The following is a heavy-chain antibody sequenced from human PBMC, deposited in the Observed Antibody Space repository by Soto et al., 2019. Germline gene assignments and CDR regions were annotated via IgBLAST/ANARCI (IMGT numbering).Heavy chain of an antibody. V-gene: IGHV3-30-3*01. D-gene: IGHD1-7*01. J-gene: IGHJ4*02. CDR1: GFTFSSYA. Sequence: QVQLVESGGGVVQPGRSLGLSCAASGFTFSSYAMHWVRQAPGKGLEWVAVISYDGSNKYYADSVKGRFTISRDNSKNTLYLQMNNLRAEDTAVYYCASLSGTLDYWGQGTLVTVSS. CDR2: ISYDGSNK. CDR3: ASLSGTLDY.